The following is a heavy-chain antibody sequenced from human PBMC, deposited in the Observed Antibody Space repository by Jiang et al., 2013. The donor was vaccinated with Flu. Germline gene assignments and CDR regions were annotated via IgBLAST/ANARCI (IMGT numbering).Heavy chain of an antibody. J-gene: IGHJ2*01. CDR2: LIPMFGTP. CDR3: ARTHTGTTYYFDV. Sequence: SGAEVKKPGSSVKISCKASGDTFNNYAFSWVRQAPGQGLEWMGALIPMFGTPNNAQRFQGRVTITADESTSTAYMELSGLRSEDTAVYYCARTHTGTTYYFDVWGRGPWSLSL. CDR1: GDTFNNYA. V-gene: IGHV1-69*01. D-gene: IGHD4-17*01.